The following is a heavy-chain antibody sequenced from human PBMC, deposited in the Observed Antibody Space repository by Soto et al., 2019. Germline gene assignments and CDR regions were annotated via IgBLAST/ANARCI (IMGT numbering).Heavy chain of an antibody. CDR1: GFSLSTSGVG. J-gene: IGHJ6*02. Sequence: QITLKESGPTLVKPTQTLTLTCTFSGFSLSTSGVGVAWIRHPPGKALEWLALIYWEDDKRYRPSLETRLTITKDTSKNQVVLTMTNMDSVDTATYYCAYLPCSGGSCDWFSYSGMDVWGQGTTVTVSS. CDR2: IYWEDDK. D-gene: IGHD2-15*01. V-gene: IGHV2-5*02. CDR3: AYLPCSGGSCDWFSYSGMDV.